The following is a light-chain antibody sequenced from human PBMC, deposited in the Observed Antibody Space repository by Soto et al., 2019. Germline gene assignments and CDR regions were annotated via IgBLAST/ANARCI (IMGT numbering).Light chain of an antibody. J-gene: IGLJ2*01. V-gene: IGLV2-14*01. CDR2: EVR. CDR3: SSYTSNSTLV. CDR1: SSDVGGYKY. Sequence: QSALTQPASVSGSPGQSITISCTGTSSDVGGYKYVSWYQQHPGKAPKLMIYEVRYRPSGVSNRCSGSKSGNTASLTISGLQAEDEADYYCSSYTSNSTLVFGGGTKLTVL.